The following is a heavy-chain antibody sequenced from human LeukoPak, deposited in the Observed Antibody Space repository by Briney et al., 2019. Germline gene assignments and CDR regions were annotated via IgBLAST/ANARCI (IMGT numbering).Heavy chain of an antibody. V-gene: IGHV4-39*01. CDR2: IYYSGST. Sequence: MSSETLSLTCTVSGGSISSSSYYWGWIRQPPGKGLEWIGSIYYSGSTYYNPSLKSRVTISVDTSKNQFSLKLSSVTAADTAVYYCASQITMDWFDPWGQGTLVTVSS. CDR3: ASQITMDWFDP. D-gene: IGHD3-10*01. J-gene: IGHJ5*02. CDR1: GGSISSSSYY.